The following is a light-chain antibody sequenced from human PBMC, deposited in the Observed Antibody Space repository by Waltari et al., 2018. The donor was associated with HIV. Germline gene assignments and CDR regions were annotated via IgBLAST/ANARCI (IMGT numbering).Light chain of an antibody. J-gene: IGLJ3*02. CDR1: PSDLTIDS. V-gene: IGLV1-47*01. CDR3: AAWTDIMSGWL. Sequence: LTQSPSASAPPAQGPTPTCPAFPSDLTIDSIYWYQQGPGTAPKLLLVRGDERPSGVPDRFSGSKSGASSSLAISGLQSDDEADYYCAAWTDIMSGWLFGGGTKLTVL. CDR2: RGD.